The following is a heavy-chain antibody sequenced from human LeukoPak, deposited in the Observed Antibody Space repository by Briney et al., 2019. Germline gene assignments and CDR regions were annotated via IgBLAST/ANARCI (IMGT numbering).Heavy chain of an antibody. CDR2: ISGSGDKT. Sequence: PGGSLRLSCAASGFTFSSYAMSWVRQARGKGREWVSLISGSGDKTYYADSVKGRFTISRDNSKNTLYLQVNSLRADDTAVYYCAKDDPNDYKPWIYWGQGTLVIVSS. CDR1: GFTFSSYA. J-gene: IGHJ4*02. V-gene: IGHV3-23*01. D-gene: IGHD4-11*01. CDR3: AKDDPNDYKPWIY.